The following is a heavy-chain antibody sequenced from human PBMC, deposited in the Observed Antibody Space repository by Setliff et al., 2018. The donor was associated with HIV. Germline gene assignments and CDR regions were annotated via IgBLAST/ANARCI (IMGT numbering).Heavy chain of an antibody. CDR3: ARVPVSNYYYYMDV. CDR1: GYTFINYH. V-gene: IGHV1-18*01. CDR2: ISASSVNT. Sequence: ASMKVSCKASGYTFINYHITWVRQAPGQGLEWVGSISASSVNTNYTQGRVTMTTDISTSTAYMELRSLRSADSAVYYCARVPVSNYYYYMDVWGKGTTVTVSS. J-gene: IGHJ6*03.